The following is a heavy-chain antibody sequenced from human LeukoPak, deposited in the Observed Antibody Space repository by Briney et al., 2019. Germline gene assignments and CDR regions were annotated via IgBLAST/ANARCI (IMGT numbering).Heavy chain of an antibody. V-gene: IGHV3-30*04. D-gene: IGHD5-24*01. CDR1: GFTFSSYA. CDR3: ANEIRPNDY. J-gene: IGHJ4*02. CDR2: ISYDGSNK. Sequence: GRSLRLSCAASGFTFSSYAMHWVRQAPGKGLEWVAVISYDGSNKYYADSVKGRFTISRGNSKNTLYLQMNSLRADDTAVYYCANEIRPNDYWGQGTLVTVSS.